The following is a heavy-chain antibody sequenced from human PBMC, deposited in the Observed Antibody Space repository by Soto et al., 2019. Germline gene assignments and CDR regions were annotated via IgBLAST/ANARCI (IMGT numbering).Heavy chain of an antibody. CDR3: ARKVKDIVVVVAASRAFDI. CDR2: IYYSGST. V-gene: IGHV4-39*01. CDR1: GGSISSSSYY. J-gene: IGHJ3*02. D-gene: IGHD2-15*01. Sequence: SETLSLTCTVSGGSISSSSYYWGWIRQPPGKGLEWIGSIYYSGSTYYNPSLKSRVTISVDTSKNQFSLKLSSVTAADTAVCYCARKVKDIVVVVAASRAFDIWGQGTMVTVSS.